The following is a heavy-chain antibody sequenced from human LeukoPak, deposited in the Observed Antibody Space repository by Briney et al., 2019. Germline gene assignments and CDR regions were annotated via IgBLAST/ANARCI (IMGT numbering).Heavy chain of an antibody. D-gene: IGHD2-2*01. CDR2: MNPNSGNT. V-gene: IGHV1-8*02. J-gene: IGHJ4*02. CDR1: GYTFTGYY. Sequence: ASVKVSCKASGYTFTGYYMHWVRQAPGQGPEWMGWMNPNSGNTGYAQKFQGRVTMTRNTSISTAYMELSSLRSEDTAVYYCARRYCSSTSCHYFDYWGQGTLVTVSS. CDR3: ARRYCSSTSCHYFDY.